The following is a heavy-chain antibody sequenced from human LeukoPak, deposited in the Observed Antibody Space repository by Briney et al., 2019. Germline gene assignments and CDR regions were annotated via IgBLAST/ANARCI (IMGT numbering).Heavy chain of an antibody. CDR2: LNPNSGDT. Sequence: GASVKVSCKASGYTITDYHIHWVRQAPGQGLEWMGWLNPNSGDTYYSQKFQGRVTMTRDTSISTAFMDLTRLRSGDTAVYYCARHRGAVPARGYGMDVWGQGTTVAVSS. CDR3: ARHRGAVPARGYGMDV. CDR1: GYTITDYH. V-gene: IGHV1-2*02. D-gene: IGHD6-19*01. J-gene: IGHJ6*02.